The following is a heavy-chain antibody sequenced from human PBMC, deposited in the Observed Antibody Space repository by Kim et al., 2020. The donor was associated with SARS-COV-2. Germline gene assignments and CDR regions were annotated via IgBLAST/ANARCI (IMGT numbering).Heavy chain of an antibody. CDR2: IYYSGST. Sequence: SETLSLTCTVPGGSISSGDSYWSWIRQPPGKGLEWIGYIYYSGSTYYNPSLKRRLYMSVDTSNNQFSLKLTSVTAADTAVYYCARAYSGSYQFDYWGQGTLVTVSS. J-gene: IGHJ4*02. CDR3: ARAYSGSYQFDY. D-gene: IGHD1-26*01. CDR1: GGSISSGDSY. V-gene: IGHV4-30-4*01.